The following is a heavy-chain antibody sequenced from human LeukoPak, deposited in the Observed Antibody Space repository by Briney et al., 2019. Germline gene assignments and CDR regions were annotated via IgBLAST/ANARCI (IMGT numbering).Heavy chain of an antibody. V-gene: IGHV3-30*18. CDR3: AKDSGYSYGYGMDV. CDR1: GFTFSSYG. J-gene: IGHJ6*02. Sequence: GRSLRLSCAASGFTFSSYGMHWVRQAPGKGLERVAVISYDGSNKYYADSVKGRFTISRDNSKNTLYLQMNSLRAEDTAVYYCAKDSGYSYGYGMDVWGQGTTVTVSS. D-gene: IGHD5-18*01. CDR2: ISYDGSNK.